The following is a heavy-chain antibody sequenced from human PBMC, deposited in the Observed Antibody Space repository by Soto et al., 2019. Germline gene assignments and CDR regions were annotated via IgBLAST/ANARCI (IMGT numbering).Heavy chain of an antibody. J-gene: IGHJ4*02. CDR3: VYRGESTSSGNYSFDS. V-gene: IGHV2-5*02. CDR2: IYWDDDK. D-gene: IGHD1-26*01. Sequence: GSGPTLVNPTHTLTLTCTFSVFSRKTALVCLVLIRLPPGKALEWLALIYWDDDKRYSPALKSRLTITKDTSKNQVVLIMTNMDPVDPHKYYCVYRGESTSSGNYSFDSWGKGALV. CDR1: VFSRKTALVC.